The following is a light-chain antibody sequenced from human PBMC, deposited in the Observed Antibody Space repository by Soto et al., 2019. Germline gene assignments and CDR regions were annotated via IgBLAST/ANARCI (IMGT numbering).Light chain of an antibody. V-gene: IGKV3-15*01. CDR2: DAS. Sequence: EVEFTQSPATLSVSPGERATLSCRASQSVRSNLAWYQQKPGQAPRLLIFDASTRATNIPARFSGSGSGTEFTLTICSLQSEYFAMYRCQPSSTCLPLTSLGGT. CDR1: QSVRSN. J-gene: IGKJ4*02. CDR3: QPSSTCLPLT.